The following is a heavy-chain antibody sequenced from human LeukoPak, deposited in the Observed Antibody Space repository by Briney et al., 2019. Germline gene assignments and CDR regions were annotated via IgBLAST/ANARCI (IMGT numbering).Heavy chain of an antibody. V-gene: IGHV3-33*01. Sequence: PGGSLRLSCAASGFTFRSYGMHWVRQAPGKGLQWVAVIWYDGSNKYYADSVKGRFTISRDNSKNTLSLQMNSLRAEDTAVYYCARELPLLEKYYFDYWGQGTLVTVSS. J-gene: IGHJ4*02. D-gene: IGHD3-3*01. CDR3: ARELPLLEKYYFDY. CDR2: IWYDGSNK. CDR1: GFTFRSYG.